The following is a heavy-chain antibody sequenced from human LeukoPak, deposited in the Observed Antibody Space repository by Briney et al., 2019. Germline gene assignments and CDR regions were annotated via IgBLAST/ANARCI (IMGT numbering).Heavy chain of an antibody. V-gene: IGHV3-30*02. CDR3: AKDPRQLATRGY. J-gene: IGHJ4*02. D-gene: IGHD5-12*01. CDR1: GFTFSSYW. Sequence: GGSLRLSCAASGFTFSSYWMHWVRQAPGKGLEWVAFIRYDGSNKYYADSVKGRFTISRDNSKNTLYLQMNSLRAEDTAVYYCAKDPRQLATRGYWGQGTLVTVSS. CDR2: IRYDGSNK.